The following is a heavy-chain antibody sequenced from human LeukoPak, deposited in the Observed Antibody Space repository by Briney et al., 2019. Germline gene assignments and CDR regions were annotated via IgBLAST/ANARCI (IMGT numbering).Heavy chain of an antibody. D-gene: IGHD5-12*01. CDR2: ARIDEMSV. CDR1: GFTFRNYG. V-gene: IGHV3-30*03. J-gene: IGHJ4*02. CDR3: AREAVGYRGYDPDYFDS. Sequence: GRSLRLSCAASGFTFRNYGMHWIRQAPGKGMEWVGVARIDEMSVFCAASVQGQFIISRNTSKTTCYLQMNNLRPEDTALYSCAREAVGYRGYDPDYFDSWGQGTLVIVSS.